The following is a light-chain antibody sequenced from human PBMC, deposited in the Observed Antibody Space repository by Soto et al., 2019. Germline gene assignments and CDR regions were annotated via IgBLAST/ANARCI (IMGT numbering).Light chain of an antibody. CDR3: KQYYSYPPWT. CDR1: QGISSY. J-gene: IGKJ1*01. V-gene: IGKV1-8*01. Sequence: AIRMTQSPSSFSASTGDRVTITCRASQGISSYLAWYQQKPGKAPKLLIYAASTLQSGVPSRFSGSVSGKDFTLTISCQQSEYFATYECKQYYSYPPWTCGQGTKVET. CDR2: AAS.